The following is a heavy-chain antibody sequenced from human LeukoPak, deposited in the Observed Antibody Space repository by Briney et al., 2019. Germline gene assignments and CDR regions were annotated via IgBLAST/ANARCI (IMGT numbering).Heavy chain of an antibody. Sequence: GASVKVSCKASGYTFTSYSINWVRQAPGQGLEWMGLINPSGGSTNYAQKFQGRVTMTRDTSTSTVYMELSSLRSEDTAVYYCARGPRVTMIRGGQWHSYMDVWGKGTTVTISS. CDR1: GYTFTSYS. CDR3: ARGPRVTMIRGGQWHSYMDV. CDR2: INPSGGST. V-gene: IGHV1-46*01. D-gene: IGHD3-10*01. J-gene: IGHJ6*03.